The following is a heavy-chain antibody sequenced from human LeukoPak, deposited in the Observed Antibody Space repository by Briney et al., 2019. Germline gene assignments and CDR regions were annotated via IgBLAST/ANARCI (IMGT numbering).Heavy chain of an antibody. CDR2: INPSGGST. Sequence: ASVTVSCKASGHTFTSYYMHWVRQAPGQGLEWMGIINPSGGSTSYAQKFQGRVTMTRDMSTSTVYMELSSLRSEDTAVYYCARDRINSGSYSEGLDWGQGTLVTVSS. J-gene: IGHJ4*02. D-gene: IGHD1-26*01. CDR3: ARDRINSGSYSEGLD. CDR1: GHTFTSYY. V-gene: IGHV1-46*01.